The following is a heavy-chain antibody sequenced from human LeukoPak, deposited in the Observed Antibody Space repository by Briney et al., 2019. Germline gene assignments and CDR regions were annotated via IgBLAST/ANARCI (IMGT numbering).Heavy chain of an antibody. V-gene: IGHV3-48*03. J-gene: IGHJ5*02. Sequence: GGSLRLSCEASGFTLSSYEMNWVRQPPGKGLEGVSKISSSGSTIYYADPVKGRFTISRDNAKNSLYLQMNGLRAEDTAVYYCARAAAGTMWFDPWGQGTLVTVSS. D-gene: IGHD6-13*01. CDR1: GFTLSSYE. CDR2: ISSSGSTI. CDR3: ARAAAGTMWFDP.